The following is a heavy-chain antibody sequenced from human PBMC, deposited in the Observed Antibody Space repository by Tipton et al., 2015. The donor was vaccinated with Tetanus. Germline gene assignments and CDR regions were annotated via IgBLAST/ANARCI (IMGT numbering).Heavy chain of an antibody. CDR1: GYTFTGYY. V-gene: IGHV1-2*02. J-gene: IGHJ4*02. CDR3: ARDRRRYYDSSGFDY. Sequence: QLVQSGAEVKKPGASVKVSCKASGYTFTGYYMHWVRQAPGQGLEWMGWINPNSGGTNYAQKFQGRVTMTRDTSISTAYMELSRLRSDDTAVYYWARDRRRYYDSSGFDYWGQGTLVTVSS. D-gene: IGHD3-22*01. CDR2: INPNSGGT.